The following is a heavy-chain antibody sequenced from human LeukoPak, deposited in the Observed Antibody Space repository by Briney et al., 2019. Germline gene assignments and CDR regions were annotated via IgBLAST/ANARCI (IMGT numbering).Heavy chain of an antibody. Sequence: GGSLRLSCAASGFTFSTYGMNWVRQAPGKGPEWVSSISSSSTYIFYADSVKGRFTISRDNAQNSLYLQMNSQRAEDTAVYYCARDLVLGGQGTLVTVSS. D-gene: IGHD3-10*01. CDR1: GFTFSTYG. CDR2: ISSSSTYI. V-gene: IGHV3-21*01. J-gene: IGHJ4*02. CDR3: ARDLVL.